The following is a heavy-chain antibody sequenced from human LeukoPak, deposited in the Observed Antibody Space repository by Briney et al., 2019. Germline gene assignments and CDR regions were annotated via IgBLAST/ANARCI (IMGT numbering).Heavy chain of an antibody. J-gene: IGHJ4*02. D-gene: IGHD3-22*01. CDR2: ISYDGSNK. CDR1: GFTFSSYA. CDR3: ASNNYYDSSGYHLFDY. Sequence: QPGRSLRLSCAASGFTFSSYAMHWVRQAPGKGLEWVAIISYDGSNKYYADSVKGRFTISRDNSKNTLYLQMNSLRAEDTAVYYCASNNYYDSSGYHLFDYWGQGTLVTVSS. V-gene: IGHV3-30*04.